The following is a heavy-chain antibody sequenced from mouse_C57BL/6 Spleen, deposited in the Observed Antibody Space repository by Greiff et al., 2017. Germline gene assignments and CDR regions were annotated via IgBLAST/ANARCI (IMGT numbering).Heavy chain of an antibody. Sequence: EVQLQQSGPELVQPGASVKISCKASGYSFTDYYMNWVKQSTGQSLEWIGVINPNYGTTTYNQKFKGKATLTVDQSSSTAYMQLNSLTSEDSAVYYCASCWDYAMDYWGQGTSVTVSS. CDR2: INPNYGTT. V-gene: IGHV1-39*01. CDR3: ASCWDYAMDY. J-gene: IGHJ4*01. D-gene: IGHD4-1*01. CDR1: GYSFTDYY.